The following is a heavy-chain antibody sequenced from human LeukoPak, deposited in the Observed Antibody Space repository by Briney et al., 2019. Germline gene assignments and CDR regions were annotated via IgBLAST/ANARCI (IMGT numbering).Heavy chain of an antibody. CDR1: GGSISSYY. CDR3: ARDRFWYFDY. V-gene: IGHV4-59*01. Sequence: SETLSLTCTVSGGSISSYYWSWIRQPPGKGLEWSGYIYYSGSTNYNPSLKSRVTISVDTSKNQFSLKLSSVTAADTAVYYCARDRFWYFDYWGQGTLVTVSS. CDR2: IYYSGST. J-gene: IGHJ4*02.